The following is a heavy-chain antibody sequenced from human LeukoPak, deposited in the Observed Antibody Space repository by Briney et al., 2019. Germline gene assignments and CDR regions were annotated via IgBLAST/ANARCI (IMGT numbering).Heavy chain of an antibody. J-gene: IGHJ6*03. CDR3: ARNVVVPAARAYYYYMDV. D-gene: IGHD2-2*01. CDR2: IYYSGST. CDR1: GGSISSYY. V-gene: IGHV4-59*01. Sequence: SETLSLTCTVSGGSISSYYWSWIRQPPGKGLEWIGYIYYSGSTNYNPSLKSRVTISVDTSKNQFSLKLSSVTAADTAVYYCARNVVVPAARAYYYYMDVWGKGTTVTVSS.